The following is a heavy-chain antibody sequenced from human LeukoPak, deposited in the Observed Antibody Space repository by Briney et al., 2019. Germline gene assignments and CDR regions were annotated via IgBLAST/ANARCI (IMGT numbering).Heavy chain of an antibody. Sequence: PGGSLRLSCAASGFTFSSYAMSWVRQAPGKGLEWVSAISGSGGSTYYADSVKGRFTISRDNAKNTVYLQMNSLRAEDTAVYYCARVHSAGSLFYFDYWGQGILVTVSS. CDR1: GFTFSSYA. D-gene: IGHD6-19*01. V-gene: IGHV3-23*01. J-gene: IGHJ4*02. CDR2: ISGSGGST. CDR3: ARVHSAGSLFYFDY.